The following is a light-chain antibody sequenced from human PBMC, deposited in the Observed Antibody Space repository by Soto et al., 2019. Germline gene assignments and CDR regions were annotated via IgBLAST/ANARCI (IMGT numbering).Light chain of an antibody. CDR2: GAS. Sequence: EIGLTQSPGTLALSPGERATLSFRASQGVSGSYLAWYQQKPGQAPRLLIYGASSRATGIPNRFSGSESGTYFTLTISRLEPEDVAVYYCQHYGSSPRTFGQGTKVEIK. CDR3: QHYGSSPRT. J-gene: IGKJ1*01. CDR1: QGVSGSY. V-gene: IGKV3-20*01.